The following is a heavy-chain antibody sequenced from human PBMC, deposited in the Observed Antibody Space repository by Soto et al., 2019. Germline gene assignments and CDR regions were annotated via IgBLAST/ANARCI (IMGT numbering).Heavy chain of an antibody. D-gene: IGHD3-10*01. CDR1: GGSFSGYY. Sequence: PSETLSLTCAVYGGSFSGYYWSWIRQPPGKGLEWIGEINHSGSTNYNPSLKSRVTISLDTSKNQFSLKLSSVTAADTAVYYCVRVQWFGMDGSSWGQGTPVTVSS. CDR2: INHSGST. J-gene: IGHJ5*02. V-gene: IGHV4-34*01. CDR3: VRVQWFGMDGSS.